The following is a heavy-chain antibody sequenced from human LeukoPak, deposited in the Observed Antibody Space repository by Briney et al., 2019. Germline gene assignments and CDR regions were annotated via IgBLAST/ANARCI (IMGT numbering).Heavy chain of an antibody. Sequence: ASVKVSCKDSGYTFTSYDNNWELQASGQRVEWMGWMNPNSGNTGYAQQLQSRVTMTRNTSISTAYMELSSLTSEDTAVYYCARGQKSYFDWLSYFDYWGQGTLVTVSS. CDR1: GYTFTSYD. D-gene: IGHD3-9*01. V-gene: IGHV1-8*01. CDR2: MNPNSGNT. J-gene: IGHJ4*02. CDR3: ARGQKSYFDWLSYFDY.